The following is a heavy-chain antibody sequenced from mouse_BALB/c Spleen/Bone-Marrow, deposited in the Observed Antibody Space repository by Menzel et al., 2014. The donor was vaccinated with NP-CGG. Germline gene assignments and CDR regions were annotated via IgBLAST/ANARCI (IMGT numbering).Heavy chain of an antibody. CDR2: IWSDGST. D-gene: IGHD4-1*01. V-gene: IGHV2-6*02. Sequence: VNLVGSGTGLVAPSQSLSITCTVSGFSLTNYGLHWVRQPPGKGLEWLVAIWSDGSTTYNSALKSRLSINKDNSKSQVFLKMNSLQTDDTAIYYCARTGTRYAMDYWGQGTSVTVSS. J-gene: IGHJ4*01. CDR1: GFSLTNYG. CDR3: ARTGTRYAMDY.